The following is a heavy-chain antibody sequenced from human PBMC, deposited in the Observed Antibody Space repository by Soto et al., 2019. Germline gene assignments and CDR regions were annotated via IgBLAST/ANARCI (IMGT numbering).Heavy chain of an antibody. V-gene: IGHV3-48*01. D-gene: IGHD2-2*01. J-gene: IGHJ6*03. Sequence: EVQLVESGGGLVQPGGSLRLSCAASGFTFSSYSMNWVRQAPGKGLEWVSYISSSSSTIYYADSVKGRFTISRDNAKNSLYLQMHSLSAEDSVVYYCARVFVVVPAAMFYYYYYMDVWGKATTLTV. CDR3: ARVFVVVPAAMFYYYYYMDV. CDR2: ISSSSSTI. CDR1: GFTFSSYS.